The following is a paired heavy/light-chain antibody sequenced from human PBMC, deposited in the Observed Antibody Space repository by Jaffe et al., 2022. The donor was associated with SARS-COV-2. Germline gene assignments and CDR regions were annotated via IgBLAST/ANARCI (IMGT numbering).Heavy chain of an antibody. J-gene: IGHJ6*02. CDR2: ISSSSSPI. CDR1: GFSFSSYD. V-gene: IGHV3-48*02. Sequence: EVQLVESGGGLVQPGGSLRLSCAASGFSFSSYDMNWVRQAPGKGLEWISYISSSSSPINYADSVKGRFTISRDNANYSVYLQMNSLRDEDTAVYYCARDFFSDYGMDVWGQGTTVTVSS. CDR3: ARDFFSDYGMDV.
Light chain of an antibody. CDR1: QGIRND. J-gene: IGKJ1*01. CDR3: LQDYNYPRT. V-gene: IGKV1-6*01. CDR2: AAS. Sequence: AIQMTQSPSSLSASVGDRVTITCRASQGIRNDLGWYQQKPGKAPKLLIYAASSLHRGVPSRFSGSGSGTDFTLTISSLQPEDFATYYCLQDYNYPRTFGQGTKVEIK.